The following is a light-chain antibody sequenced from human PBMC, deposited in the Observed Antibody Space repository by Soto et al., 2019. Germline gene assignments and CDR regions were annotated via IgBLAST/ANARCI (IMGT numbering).Light chain of an antibody. CDR2: SNN. CDR3: AGWDDSLNGWV. J-gene: IGLJ3*02. Sequence: QSVLTQPPSASGTPGQRVTISCSGSSSNIGSNTVNWYQQLPGTAPKLLIYSNNQRPSGVPDRFSGSKSGTSASLAISGLQSEDEADYYCAGWDDSLNGWVFGGGTKRTVL. V-gene: IGLV1-44*01. CDR1: SSNIGSNT.